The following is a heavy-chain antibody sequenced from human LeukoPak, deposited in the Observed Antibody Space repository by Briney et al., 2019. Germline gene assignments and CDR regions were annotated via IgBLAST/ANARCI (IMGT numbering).Heavy chain of an antibody. V-gene: IGHV3-23*01. D-gene: IGHD1-26*01. Sequence: PGGSLRLSCAASGFTFSNYGMSWVRQAPGKGLEWVSSISGSGVSTYYADSVKGRFTISRDNSKNTLYLQMNSLRAEDTAVYYCARGGGSYTKKFYYFDYWGQGTLVTVSS. CDR3: ARGGGSYTKKFYYFDY. CDR2: ISGSGVST. CDR1: GFTFSNYG. J-gene: IGHJ4*02.